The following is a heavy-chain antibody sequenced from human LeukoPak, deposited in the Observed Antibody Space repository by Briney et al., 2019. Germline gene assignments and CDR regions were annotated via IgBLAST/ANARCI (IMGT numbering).Heavy chain of an antibody. CDR1: GFTFSNAW. J-gene: IGHJ3*02. CDR2: IKSNTDGGTA. D-gene: IGHD3-16*01. V-gene: IGHV3-15*01. Sequence: GGSLRLSCAASGFTFSNAWMTWVRQAPGKGLEWVGRIKSNTDGGTAEYAAPVKSRFTISRDDSKNTLYLQMNSLKTEDTAVYYCSTVANSRLLQHGAFDIWGQGTMVTVSS. CDR3: STVANSRLLQHGAFDI.